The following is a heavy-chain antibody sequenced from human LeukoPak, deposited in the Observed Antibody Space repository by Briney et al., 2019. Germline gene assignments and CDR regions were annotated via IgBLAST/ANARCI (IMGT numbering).Heavy chain of an antibody. CDR2: IRYDGNNK. CDR1: GFTFSSYG. J-gene: IGHJ4*02. Sequence: GGSLRLSCAASGFTFSSYGMHWVRQAPGKGLEWVAFIRYDGNNKYYADSVKGRFTISRDNAKNSLYLQMNSLRAEDTAVYYCARVSTHSPYSSSWYLGYLFDYWGQGTLVTVSS. D-gene: IGHD6-13*01. CDR3: ARVSTHSPYSSSWYLGYLFDY. V-gene: IGHV3-30*02.